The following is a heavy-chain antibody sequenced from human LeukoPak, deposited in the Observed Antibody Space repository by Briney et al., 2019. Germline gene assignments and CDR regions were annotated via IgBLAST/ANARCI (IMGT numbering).Heavy chain of an antibody. V-gene: IGHV3-23*01. Sequence: GGSLRLSCAASGFTFSSYAMSWVRQAPGKGLEWVSAISGSGGSTYYADSVKGRFTISRDNSKNTLYLQMNSLRAEDTAVYYCAKRAHCSSTSCYEDYYMDVWGKGTTVTVSS. D-gene: IGHD2-2*01. CDR3: AKRAHCSSTSCYEDYYMDV. J-gene: IGHJ6*03. CDR2: ISGSGGST. CDR1: GFTFSSYA.